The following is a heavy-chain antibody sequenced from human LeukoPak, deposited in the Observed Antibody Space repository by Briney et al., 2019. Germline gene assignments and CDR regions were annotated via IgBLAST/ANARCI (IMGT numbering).Heavy chain of an antibody. Sequence: SETLSLTCTVSGGSTSSYYWSWIRQPPGKGLEWIGYIYYSGSTNYNPSLKTRLTISVDTSKNQFSLKLNSVTAADTAVYYCARDRSEFDYWGQGTLVTVSS. CDR1: GGSTSSYY. J-gene: IGHJ4*02. CDR3: ARDRSEFDY. V-gene: IGHV4-59*01. CDR2: IYYSGST.